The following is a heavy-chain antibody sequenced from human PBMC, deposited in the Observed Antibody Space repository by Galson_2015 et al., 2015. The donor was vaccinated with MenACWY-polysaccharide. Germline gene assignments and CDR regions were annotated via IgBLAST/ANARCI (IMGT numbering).Heavy chain of an antibody. J-gene: IGHJ4*02. CDR3: ARPYNWNYEYYFDY. CDR1: GGSLSGYY. V-gene: IGHV4-34*01. D-gene: IGHD1-7*01. CDR2: INHSGST. Sequence: SETLSLTCAVYGGSLSGYYWSWIRQPPGKGLEWIGEINHSGSTNYNSSLKSRVTISVDTSENQFSLNLSSVTAADTAVYYCARPYNWNYEYYFDYWGQGTLVTVSS.